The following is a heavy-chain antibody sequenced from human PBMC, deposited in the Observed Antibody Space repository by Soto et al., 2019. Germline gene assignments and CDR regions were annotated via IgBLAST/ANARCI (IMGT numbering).Heavy chain of an antibody. D-gene: IGHD4-17*01. J-gene: IGHJ4*02. V-gene: IGHV4-34*01. CDR1: GGSFSDYS. CDR3: ARSQTTVTSYDY. Sequence: SETLSLTCAVYGGSFSDYSWTWIRQPPGKALEWIGQINHSGSANYNPSLRSRVIISIGTPKNQFSLELTSVTAADTAVYYCARSQTTVTSYDYWGQGTLVTVSS. CDR2: INHSGSA.